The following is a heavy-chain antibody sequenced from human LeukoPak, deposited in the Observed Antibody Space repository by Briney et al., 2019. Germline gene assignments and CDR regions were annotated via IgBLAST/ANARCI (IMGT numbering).Heavy chain of an antibody. J-gene: IGHJ4*02. Sequence: PGGFLRLPCEASGFTFSNYWMHWVRQPPGKGLMWVSQISTDGSQTFYADSVKGRFTISRDNAQNTLFLQMDSLRPEDTAVYYCVRSLRSADFWGQGTLVTVSS. V-gene: IGHV3-74*01. CDR1: GFTFSNYW. CDR2: ISTDGSQT. CDR3: VRSLRSADF.